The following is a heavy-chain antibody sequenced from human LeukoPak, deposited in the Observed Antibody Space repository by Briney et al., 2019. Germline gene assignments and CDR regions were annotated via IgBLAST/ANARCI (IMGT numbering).Heavy chain of an antibody. CDR3: AKGSYYYDSSGYYFTEYFQH. D-gene: IGHD3-22*01. Sequence: PGGSLRLSCATSGFTFSSYNMNWVRQAPGRGLEWVSSISSSSSYTAYTDSVKGRFTISRDNAKNSLYLQMNSLRAEDTALYYCAKGSYYYDSSGYYFTEYFQHWGQGTLVTVSS. CDR2: ISSSSSYT. CDR1: GFTFSSYN. J-gene: IGHJ1*01. V-gene: IGHV3-21*04.